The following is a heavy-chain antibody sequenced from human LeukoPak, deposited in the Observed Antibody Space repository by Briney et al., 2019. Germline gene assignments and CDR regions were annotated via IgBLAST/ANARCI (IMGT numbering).Heavy chain of an antibody. CDR1: GFTFSDHF. CDR2: INPDGSGK. D-gene: IGHD3-16*01. V-gene: IGHV3-7*01. Sequence: PGGSLRLSCAASGFTFSDHFLDWVRQVPGKGLDWVANINPDGSGKRYVDSVKGRFTIARDNADNSLSLQMNSLRAEDTAVYYCASWGAGGNSWGQGTLVTVSS. CDR3: ASWGAGGNS. J-gene: IGHJ4*02.